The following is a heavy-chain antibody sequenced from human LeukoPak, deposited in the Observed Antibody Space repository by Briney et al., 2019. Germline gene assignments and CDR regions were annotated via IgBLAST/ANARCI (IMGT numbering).Heavy chain of an antibody. Sequence: PGRSLRLSCAASGFTFDDYAMHWVRQAPGEGLEWVSGVTWNSGTIVYADSVKGRFTVSRDNARNSLFLEMTSLRGDDTALYYCAKGKRSGLVYSAIDHWGQGTLVSVSS. CDR3: AKGKRSGLVYSAIDH. CDR2: VTWNSGTI. CDR1: GFTFDDYA. D-gene: IGHD3/OR15-3a*01. V-gene: IGHV3-9*01. J-gene: IGHJ4*02.